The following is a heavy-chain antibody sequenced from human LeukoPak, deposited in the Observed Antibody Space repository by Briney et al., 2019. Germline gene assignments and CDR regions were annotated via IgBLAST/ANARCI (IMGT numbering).Heavy chain of an antibody. V-gene: IGHV3-21*01. CDR2: ISSSSSYI. CDR3: ARDKSRVVVAGRTGIDY. D-gene: IGHD6-19*01. J-gene: IGHJ4*02. Sequence: GGSLRLSCAASGFTVSSNYMSWVRQAPGKGLEWVSSISSSSSYIYYADSVKGRFTISRDNAKNSLYLQMNSLRAEDTAVYYCARDKSRVVVAGRTGIDYWGQGTLVTVSS. CDR1: GFTVSSNY.